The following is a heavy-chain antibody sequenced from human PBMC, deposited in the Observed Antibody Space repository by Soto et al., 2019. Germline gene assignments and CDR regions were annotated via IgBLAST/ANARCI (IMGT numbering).Heavy chain of an antibody. CDR1: GESFSGYY. V-gene: IGHV4-34*01. J-gene: IGHJ6*02. CDR2: INHSGST. D-gene: IGHD6-6*01. Sequence: QVQLQQWGAGLLKPSETLSLTCAVYGESFSGYYWNWVRQPPGKGLEWIGEINHSGSTNYNPSLKSRVTISVDTSKNQFSLRLSSVTAADTAVYYCARKSSLAARGLFRYNYYGMDVWGQGTTVTVSS. CDR3: ARKSSLAARGLFRYNYYGMDV.